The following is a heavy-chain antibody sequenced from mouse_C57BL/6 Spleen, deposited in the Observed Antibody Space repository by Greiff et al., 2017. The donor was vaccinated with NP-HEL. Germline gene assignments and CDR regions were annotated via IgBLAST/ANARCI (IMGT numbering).Heavy chain of an antibody. Sequence: QVQLQQSGPELVKPGASVKISCKASGYAFSSSWMNWVKQRPGKGLEWIGRIYPGDGDTNYNGKFKGKATLTADKSSSTAYMQLSSLTSEDSAVYFCARDGYYGSSYSYYFDYWGQGTTLTVSS. CDR1: GYAFSSSW. D-gene: IGHD1-1*01. V-gene: IGHV1-82*01. CDR2: IYPGDGDT. J-gene: IGHJ2*01. CDR3: ARDGYYGSSYSYYFDY.